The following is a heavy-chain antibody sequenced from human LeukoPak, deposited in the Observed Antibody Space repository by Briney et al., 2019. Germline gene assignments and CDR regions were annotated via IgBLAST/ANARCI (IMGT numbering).Heavy chain of an antibody. D-gene: IGHD4-17*01. V-gene: IGHV3-30*18. Sequence: GSLRLSCAASGFTFSSYGMHWVRQAPGKGLEWVAVISYDGSSKYYADSVKGRFTISRDNSKNTLYLQMNSLRAEDTAVYYCAKEGTVTKGGMDVWGKGTTVTVSS. CDR3: AKEGTVTKGGMDV. CDR1: GFTFSSYG. CDR2: ISYDGSSK. J-gene: IGHJ6*04.